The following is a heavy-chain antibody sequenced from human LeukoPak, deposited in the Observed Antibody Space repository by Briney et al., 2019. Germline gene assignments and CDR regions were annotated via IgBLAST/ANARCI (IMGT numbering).Heavy chain of an antibody. Sequence: GGSLRLSCAASEFTFSNYVMNWVRQAPGKGLEWVSSIRQSGDITYYADSVKGRFTISRDNSKNTPSLQMNSLSREDTAIYYCVRRGGSDGWGAFDIWGQGTVVTVSS. D-gene: IGHD5-24*01. CDR3: VRRGGSDGWGAFDI. V-gene: IGHV3-23*01. CDR1: EFTFSNYV. J-gene: IGHJ3*02. CDR2: IRQSGDIT.